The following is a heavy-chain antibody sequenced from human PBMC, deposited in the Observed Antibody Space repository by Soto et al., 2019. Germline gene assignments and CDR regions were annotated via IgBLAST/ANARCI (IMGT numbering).Heavy chain of an antibody. J-gene: IGHJ3*02. CDR1: SGSISSSNW. V-gene: IGHV4-4*02. CDR3: ASPGYCSGGSCYPGAFDI. D-gene: IGHD2-15*01. Sequence: PSETLSLTCAVSSGSISSSNWWSWVRQPPGKGLEWIGEIYHSGSTNYNPSLKSRVTISVDKSKNQFSLKLSSVTAADTAVYYCASPGYCSGGSCYPGAFDIWGQGTMVTVSS. CDR2: IYHSGST.